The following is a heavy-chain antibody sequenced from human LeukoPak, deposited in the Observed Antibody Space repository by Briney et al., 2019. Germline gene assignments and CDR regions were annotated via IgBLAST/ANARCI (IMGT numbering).Heavy chain of an antibody. J-gene: IGHJ5*02. V-gene: IGHV1-8*01. CDR3: ARDRGAAYCGGDCPSHWFDP. CDR2: MNPNSGNT. D-gene: IGHD2-21*02. Sequence: ASVKVSCKASGYTFTSYDINWVRQATGQGLEWMGWMNPNSGNTGYAQKFQGRVTMTRNTSISTAYMELSSLRSEDTAVYYCARDRGAAYCGGDCPSHWFDPWGQGTLVTVSS. CDR1: GYTFTSYD.